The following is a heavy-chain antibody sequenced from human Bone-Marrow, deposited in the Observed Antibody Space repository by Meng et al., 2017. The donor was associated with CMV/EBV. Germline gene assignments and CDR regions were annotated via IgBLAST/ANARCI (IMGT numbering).Heavy chain of an antibody. CDR1: GYTFTSYY. Sequence: ASVKVSCKASGYTFTSYYMHWVRQAPGQGLEWMGIINPSGGSTSYAQKFQGRVTMTRDTSTSTVYMELSRLRSDDTAVYYCAREARGVYQLLRKGGIFDYWGQGTLVAVSS. CDR3: AREARGVYQLLRKGGIFDY. V-gene: IGHV1-46*01. J-gene: IGHJ4*02. D-gene: IGHD2-2*01. CDR2: INPSGGST.